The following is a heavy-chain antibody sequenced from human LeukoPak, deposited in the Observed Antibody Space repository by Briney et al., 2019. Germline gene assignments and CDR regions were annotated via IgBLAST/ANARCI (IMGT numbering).Heavy chain of an antibody. D-gene: IGHD1-26*01. J-gene: IGHJ3*02. Sequence: SVKVSCKASGYTFTSYGISWVRQAPGQGLEWMGGIIPIFGTANYAQKFQGRVTITADESTSTAYMELSSLRSEDTAVYYCAKGENTDWELQYAFDIWGQGTMVTVSS. CDR3: AKGENTDWELQYAFDI. CDR1: GYTFTSYG. CDR2: IIPIFGTA. V-gene: IGHV1-69*13.